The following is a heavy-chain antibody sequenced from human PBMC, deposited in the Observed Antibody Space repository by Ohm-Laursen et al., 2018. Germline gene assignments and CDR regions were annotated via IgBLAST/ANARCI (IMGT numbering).Heavy chain of an antibody. D-gene: IGHD6-13*01. J-gene: IGHJ6*02. V-gene: IGHV4-59*12. CDR3: ATLWDSSSWHPLYYGMDV. Sequence: SETLSLTCTVSGGSISNYYWSWVRQPPGKGLEWIGYIYYSGSTNYNPSLKSRVTISVDTSKNQFSLKLSSVTAADTAVYYCATLWDSSSWHPLYYGMDVWGQGTTVTVSS. CDR1: GGSISNYY. CDR2: IYYSGST.